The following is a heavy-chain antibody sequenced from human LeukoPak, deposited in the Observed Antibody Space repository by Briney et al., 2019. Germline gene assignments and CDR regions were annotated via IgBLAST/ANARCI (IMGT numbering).Heavy chain of an antibody. CDR1: GFTFSSYW. D-gene: IGHD6-6*01. Sequence: PGGSLRLSCAASGFTFSSYWMHWVRHAPGKGLVWVSRINSDGSSTSYADSVKGRFTISRDNAKNTLYLQMNSLRAEDTAVYYCARDRLPWSIAASFDPWGQGTLVTVSS. CDR3: ARDRLPWSIAASFDP. J-gene: IGHJ5*02. CDR2: INSDGSST. V-gene: IGHV3-74*01.